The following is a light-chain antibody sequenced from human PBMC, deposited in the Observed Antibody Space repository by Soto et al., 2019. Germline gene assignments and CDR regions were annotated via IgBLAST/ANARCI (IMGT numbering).Light chain of an antibody. CDR1: QGIGND. V-gene: IGKV1-6*01. Sequence: AIQVTQSPSSLSASVGDRVTISCRASQGIGNDLGWYQQKPGKAPKLLIYEASTLQTGVASRFSGSGSGTDFTLTISSLQPEDFAPYYCLQDYVYPWTFGKGTKVEVK. J-gene: IGKJ1*01. CDR3: LQDYVYPWT. CDR2: EAS.